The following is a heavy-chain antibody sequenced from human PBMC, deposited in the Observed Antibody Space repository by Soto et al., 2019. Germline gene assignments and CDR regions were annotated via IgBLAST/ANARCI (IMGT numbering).Heavy chain of an antibody. Sequence: GGSLRLSCAASGFTFSSYGMHWVRQAPGKGLEWVAVISYDGSNKYYADSVKGRFTISRDNSKNTLYLQMNSLRAEDTAVYYCAKDSDYYDFWSGYYQSPYGMDVSGQGTTVTVSS. CDR3: AKDSDYYDFWSGYYQSPYGMDV. CDR2: ISYDGSNK. CDR1: GFTFSSYG. V-gene: IGHV3-30*18. J-gene: IGHJ6*02. D-gene: IGHD3-3*01.